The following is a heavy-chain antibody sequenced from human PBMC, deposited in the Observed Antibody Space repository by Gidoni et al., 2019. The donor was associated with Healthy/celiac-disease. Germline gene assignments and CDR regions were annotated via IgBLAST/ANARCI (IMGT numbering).Heavy chain of an antibody. CDR3: AKEQGMRILELDWFDP. V-gene: IGHV3-23*01. D-gene: IGHD3-3*01. CDR1: GFTFSRSA. J-gene: IGHJ5*02. CDR2: ISGSGGST. Sequence: EVQLLESVGGLVQPGGSLRLSCAASGFTFSRSARGWVRPAPGKGLEWVSAISGSGGSTYYADSVKGRFTISRDNSKNTLYLQMNSLRAEDTAVYYCAKEQGMRILELDWFDPWGQGTLVTVSS.